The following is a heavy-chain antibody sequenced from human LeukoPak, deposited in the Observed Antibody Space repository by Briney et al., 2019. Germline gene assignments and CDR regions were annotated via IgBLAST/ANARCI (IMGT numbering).Heavy chain of an antibody. Sequence: GASVKVSCKASGYTFTSYGISWVRQAPGQGLEWIGWISAYNGNTNYEQKIQGSVTMTTDTSTSTAYMELRSLRSDDTAVYYCARDDGSGNDYWGQGTLVTVSS. CDR3: ARDDGSGNDY. CDR1: GYTFTSYG. J-gene: IGHJ4*02. CDR2: ISAYNGNT. V-gene: IGHV1-18*01. D-gene: IGHD3-10*01.